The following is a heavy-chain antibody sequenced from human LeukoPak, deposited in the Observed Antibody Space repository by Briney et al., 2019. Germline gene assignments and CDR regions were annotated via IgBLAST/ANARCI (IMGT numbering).Heavy chain of an antibody. D-gene: IGHD3-16*01. CDR2: IYYSGST. CDR3: ARVRGGIPDY. CDR1: GGSFSGYY. J-gene: IGHJ4*02. Sequence: SETLSLTCAVYGGSFSGYYWSWIRQPPGKGLEWIGYIYYSGSTNYNPSLKSRVTISVDTSKNQFSLKLSSVTAADTAVYYCARVRGGIPDYWGQGTLVTVSS. V-gene: IGHV4-59*01.